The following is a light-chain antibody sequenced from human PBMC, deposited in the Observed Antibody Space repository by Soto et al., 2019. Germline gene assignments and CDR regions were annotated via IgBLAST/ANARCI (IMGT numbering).Light chain of an antibody. CDR1: QSVSSSY. CDR3: QQYGSSPGYT. V-gene: IGKV3-20*01. J-gene: IGKJ2*01. Sequence: EIVLTQSPGTLSLSPGERATLSCRASQSVSSSYLAWYQQKPGQAPRLLIYGASSRATGIPDRFSGSGSGTDFTLTISTLEPDDFAVYYCQQYGSSPGYTFGQGTNLEIK. CDR2: GAS.